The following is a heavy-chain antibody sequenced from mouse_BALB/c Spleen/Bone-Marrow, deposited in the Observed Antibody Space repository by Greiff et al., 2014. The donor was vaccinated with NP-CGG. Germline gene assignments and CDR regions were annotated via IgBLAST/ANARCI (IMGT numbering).Heavy chain of an antibody. CDR3: ASYRYGWYFDV. D-gene: IGHD2-14*01. Sequence: VQLQQSGAELVKPGASVKLSCTASGFNIKDTYLHWVKQRPEQGLDWIGRIDPAIFTKYDPKFQGKATITADTSSNTAYLHLSSLASEDTAVYYCASYRYGWYFDVRGAGTTVTVSS. V-gene: IGHV14-3*02. CDR1: GFNIKDTY. CDR2: IDPAIFT. J-gene: IGHJ1*01.